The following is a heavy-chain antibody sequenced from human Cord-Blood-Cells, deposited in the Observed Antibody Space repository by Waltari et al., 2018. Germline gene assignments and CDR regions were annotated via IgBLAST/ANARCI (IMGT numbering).Heavy chain of an antibody. V-gene: IGHV3-21*01. J-gene: IGHJ5*02. CDR2: ISSSSSYI. Sequence: VQLVESGGGRVKPWGPLSSPVAASGSPFSRYSLTSALKAPGKGLEWVSSISSSSSYIYYADAVKGRFTISRDNAKNSLYLQMNSLRAEDTAVYYCARGGGSSWYWFDPWGQGTLVTVSS. D-gene: IGHD6-13*01. CDR3: ARGGGSSWYWFDP. CDR1: GSPFSRYS.